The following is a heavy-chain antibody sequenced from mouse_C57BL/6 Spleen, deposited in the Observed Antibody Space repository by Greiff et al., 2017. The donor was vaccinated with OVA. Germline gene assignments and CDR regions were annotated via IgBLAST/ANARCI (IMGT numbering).Heavy chain of an antibody. CDR1: GYTFTSYW. D-gene: IGHD1-1*01. J-gene: IGHJ3*01. V-gene: IGHV1-55*01. Sequence: VQLQQPGAELVKPGASVKMSCKASGYTFTSYWITWVKQRPGQGLAWIGDIYPGSGSTNYNEKFKGKATLTVDTSSSTAYMQLSSLTSEDSAVYYCARGGTTVVATEGFAYWGQGTLVTVSA. CDR2: IYPGSGST. CDR3: ARGGTTVVATEGFAY.